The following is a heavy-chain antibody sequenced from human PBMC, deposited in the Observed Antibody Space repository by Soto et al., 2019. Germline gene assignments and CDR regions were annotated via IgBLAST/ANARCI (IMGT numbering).Heavy chain of an antibody. J-gene: IGHJ5*02. CDR2: IYYSGST. D-gene: IGHD3-10*01. CDR1: GGSISSYY. Sequence: SETLSLTCTVSGGSISSYYWSWIRQPPGKGLEWIGYIYYSGSTNYNPSLKSRVTISVDTSKNQFSLKLSSVTAADTAVYYCAREHVWFGEGEVYNWFDPWGQGTLVTVSS. V-gene: IGHV4-59*01. CDR3: AREHVWFGEGEVYNWFDP.